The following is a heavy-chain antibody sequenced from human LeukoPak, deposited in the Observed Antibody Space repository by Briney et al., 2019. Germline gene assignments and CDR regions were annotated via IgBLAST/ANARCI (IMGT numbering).Heavy chain of an antibody. D-gene: IGHD3-10*01. V-gene: IGHV3-74*01. CDR2: ISSDGKSI. Sequence: GGSLRLSCAASGFNIDSYWMNWVRHGPGKGLVWVARISSDGKSISYADSVKGRFTISGDNSKNTLYLQMDSLRAEDTAVYYCASASSESYYWALDYWGQGTLVTVSS. CDR1: GFNIDSYW. CDR3: ASASSESYYWALDY. J-gene: IGHJ4*02.